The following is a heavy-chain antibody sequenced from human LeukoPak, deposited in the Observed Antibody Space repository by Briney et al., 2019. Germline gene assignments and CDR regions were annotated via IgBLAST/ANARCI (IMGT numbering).Heavy chain of an antibody. Sequence: GGSLRLSCAAPGFTVSSNYMSWVRQAPGKGLEWVSVIYSGGSTYYADSVKGRFTISRDNSKNTLYLQMNSLRAEDTAVYYCARGSIRSDDAFDIWGQGTMVTVSS. J-gene: IGHJ3*02. CDR1: GFTVSSNY. V-gene: IGHV3-66*01. D-gene: IGHD1-26*01. CDR2: IYSGGST. CDR3: ARGSIRSDDAFDI.